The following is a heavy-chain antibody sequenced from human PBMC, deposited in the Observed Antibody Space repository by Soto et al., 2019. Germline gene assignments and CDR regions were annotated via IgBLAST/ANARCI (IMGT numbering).Heavy chain of an antibody. CDR2: IIPILGIA. J-gene: IGHJ5*02. CDR1: GGTFSSYT. CDR3: ARDIVVVPAAPRPNWFDP. D-gene: IGHD2-2*01. Sequence: QVQLVQSGAEVKKPGSSVKVSCKASGGTFSSYTISWVRQAPGQGLEWMGRIIPILGIANYAQKFQGRVTITADKSTSTAYMELSSLRSEDTAVDYCARDIVVVPAAPRPNWFDPWGQGTLVTVSS. V-gene: IGHV1-69*08.